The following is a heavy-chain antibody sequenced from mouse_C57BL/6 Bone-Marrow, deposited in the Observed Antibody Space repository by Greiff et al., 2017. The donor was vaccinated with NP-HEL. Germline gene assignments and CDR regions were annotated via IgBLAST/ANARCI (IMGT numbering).Heavy chain of an antibody. D-gene: IGHD1-1*01. Sequence: EVHLVESGGGLVKPGGSLKLSCAASGFTFSDYGMHWVRQAPEKGLEWVAYISSGSSTIYYADTVKGRFTISRDNAKNTLFLQMTSLRSEDTAMYYCASPYYYGSSDAMDYWGQGTSVTVSS. V-gene: IGHV5-17*01. CDR3: ASPYYYGSSDAMDY. J-gene: IGHJ4*01. CDR2: ISSGSSTI. CDR1: GFTFSDYG.